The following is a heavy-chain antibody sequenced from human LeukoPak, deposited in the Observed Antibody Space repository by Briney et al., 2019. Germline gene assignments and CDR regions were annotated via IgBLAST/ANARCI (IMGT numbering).Heavy chain of an antibody. CDR3: ATTYSYTSGGYDC. J-gene: IGHJ4*02. V-gene: IGHV4-39*01. D-gene: IGHD5-18*01. Sequence: SETLSLTCTVSGGSISGSSYHWGWIRQSPGKGLESIGSINYSGTTYYNPSLKSRVTISVDTSKNQFSLKVSSVTAADTAVYYCATTYSYTSGGYDCWGQGTLVTVSS. CDR1: GGSISGSSYH. CDR2: INYSGTT.